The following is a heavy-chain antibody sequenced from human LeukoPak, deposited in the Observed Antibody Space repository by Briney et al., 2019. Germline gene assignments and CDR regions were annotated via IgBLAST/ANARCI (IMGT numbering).Heavy chain of an antibody. CDR3: ARSGSYYFDY. CDR1: GGSISSYF. V-gene: IGHV4-59*01. CDR2: IYYSGST. J-gene: IGHJ4*02. Sequence: SETLSLTCTVSGGSISSYFWNWIRQPPGKGLEWIGYIYYSGSTNYNPSLKSRVTISVDTSKNQFSLKLSSVTAADTAVYYCARSGSYYFDYWGQGTLVTVSS. D-gene: IGHD1-26*01.